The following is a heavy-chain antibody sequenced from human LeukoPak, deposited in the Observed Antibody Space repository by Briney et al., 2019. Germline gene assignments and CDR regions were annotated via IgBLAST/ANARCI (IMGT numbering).Heavy chain of an antibody. J-gene: IGHJ6*03. D-gene: IGHD4-17*01. Sequence: PSETLSLTCTVSGGSISSSSYYWGWIRQPPGKGLEWIGSIYYSGSTYYNPSLKSRVTISVDTSKNQFSLKLSSVTAADTAVYYCARVMTTVTNVVYYYYYMDVWGKGTTVTISS. V-gene: IGHV4-39*01. CDR2: IYYSGST. CDR3: ARVMTTVTNVVYYYYYMDV. CDR1: GGSISSSSYY.